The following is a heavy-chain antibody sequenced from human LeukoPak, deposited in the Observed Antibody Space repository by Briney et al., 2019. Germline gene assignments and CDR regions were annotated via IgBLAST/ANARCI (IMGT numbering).Heavy chain of an antibody. CDR2: IYYSGST. CDR3: ARALVDYGDFDFDL. J-gene: IGHJ2*01. CDR1: GGSISSGDYY. V-gene: IGHV4-30-4*01. D-gene: IGHD4-17*01. Sequence: SQTLSLTCTVSGGSISSGDYYWSWIRQPPGTGPEWIGYIYYSGSTYYNPSLKSRVTISVDTSKNQFSLKLSSVTAADTAVYYCARALVDYGDFDFDLWGRGTLVTVSS.